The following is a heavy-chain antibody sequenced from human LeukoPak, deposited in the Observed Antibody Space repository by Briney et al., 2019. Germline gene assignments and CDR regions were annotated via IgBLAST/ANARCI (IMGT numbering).Heavy chain of an antibody. CDR1: GFTFSSYG. D-gene: IGHD5-24*01. Sequence: GGSLRLSCAASGFTFSSYGMHWVRQAPGKGLEWVAFIRYDGSNKYYADSVKGRFTISRDNAKNTLYLQMNSLRAEDTAVYYCARATNDAFDIWGQGTMVTVSS. V-gene: IGHV3-30*02. J-gene: IGHJ3*02. CDR2: IRYDGSNK. CDR3: ARATNDAFDI.